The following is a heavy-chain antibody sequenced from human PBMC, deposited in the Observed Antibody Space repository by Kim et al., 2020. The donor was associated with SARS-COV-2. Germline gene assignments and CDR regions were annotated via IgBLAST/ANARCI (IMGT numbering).Heavy chain of an antibody. J-gene: IGHJ4*02. CDR3: ARPGSGSYLSYFDY. CDR1: GFTFSSYA. D-gene: IGHD1-26*01. Sequence: GRSLRLSCAASGFTFSSYAIHWVRQAPGKGLEWVAIISYDGINKYYADSVKGRFTISRDNSKNTLYLQMNSLRVEDTALYYCARPGSGSYLSYFDYWGQG. V-gene: IGHV3-30-3*01. CDR2: ISYDGINK.